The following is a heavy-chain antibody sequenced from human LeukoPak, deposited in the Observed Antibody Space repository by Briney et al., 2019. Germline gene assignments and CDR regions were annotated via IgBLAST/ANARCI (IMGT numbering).Heavy chain of an antibody. V-gene: IGHV4-59*01. CDR3: ARATRRQLLGAFDI. CDR1: GGSITSYY. J-gene: IGHJ3*02. CDR2: IYYSGSA. Sequence: ASETLSLTCTVSGGSITSYYWSWIRQPPGKGLEWIGYIYYSGSANYNPSLKSRVTISVDTSKNQFSLKLSSVTAADTAVYYCARATRRQLLGAFDIWGQGTMVTVSS. D-gene: IGHD1-1*01.